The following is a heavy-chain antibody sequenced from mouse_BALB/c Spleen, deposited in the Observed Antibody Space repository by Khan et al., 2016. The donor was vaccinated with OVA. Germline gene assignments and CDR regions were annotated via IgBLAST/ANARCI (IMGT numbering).Heavy chain of an antibody. V-gene: IGHV2-2*02. CDR1: GFSLTTYG. CDR3: ARNYDYDEGLAY. D-gene: IGHD2-4*01. CDR2: IWSGGGT. J-gene: IGHJ3*01. Sequence: QVQLQQSGPGLVQPSQSLSITCTVSGFSLTTYGVHWVRQSPGKGLEWLGVIWSGGGTDYNAAFISRLSISKDNSKSQVFFKMNSLQANDTAIYYCARNYDYDEGLAYWGQGTLVTVSA.